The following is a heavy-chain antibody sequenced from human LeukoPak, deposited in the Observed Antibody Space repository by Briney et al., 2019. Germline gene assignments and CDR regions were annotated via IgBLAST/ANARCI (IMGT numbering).Heavy chain of an antibody. V-gene: IGHV4-38-2*01. D-gene: IGHD1-26*01. Sequence: SETLSLTCAVSGYSISSRHYWGWIRQPPGKGLEWIGSIYHSGSTYYNPSLKSRVTISVDTSKTQFSLKLSSMTAADTAVYYCARLYSGSYSAGFWGQGTLVIVSS. CDR1: GYSISSRHY. CDR3: ARLYSGSYSAGF. J-gene: IGHJ4*02. CDR2: IYHSGST.